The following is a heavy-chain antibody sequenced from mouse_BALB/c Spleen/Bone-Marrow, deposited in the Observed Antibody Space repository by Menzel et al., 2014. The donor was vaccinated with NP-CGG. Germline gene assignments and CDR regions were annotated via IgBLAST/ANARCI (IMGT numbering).Heavy chain of an antibody. CDR1: GFDFSGFW. J-gene: IGHJ3*01. Sequence: EVNVVESGGGLVQPGGSLKLSCAASGFDFSGFWMGWVRQAPGKGLEWIGEINPDSSTINYAPSLKDRFVISRDNAKNTLYLQVSKVRSEDTALYYCARLGYYGGFAYWGQGTLVTVSA. V-gene: IGHV4-1*02. CDR3: ARLGYYGGFAY. D-gene: IGHD2-3*01. CDR2: INPDSSTI.